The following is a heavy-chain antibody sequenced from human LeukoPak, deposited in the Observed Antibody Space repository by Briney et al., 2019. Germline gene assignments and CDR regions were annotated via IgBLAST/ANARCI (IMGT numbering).Heavy chain of an antibody. CDR1: GFNFNNYG. Sequence: PGGSLRLSCAASGFNFNNYGMHWVRQAPGKGLEWVGLIMFDGGNRFYTDSVKGRFTISRDNSKNTLFLHMNSLSAEDTAVYYCAREVGGAYYYYYGMDVWGQGTTVTVSS. CDR3: AREVGGAYYYYYGMDV. CDR2: IMFDGGNR. J-gene: IGHJ6*02. D-gene: IGHD1-26*01. V-gene: IGHV3-30*03.